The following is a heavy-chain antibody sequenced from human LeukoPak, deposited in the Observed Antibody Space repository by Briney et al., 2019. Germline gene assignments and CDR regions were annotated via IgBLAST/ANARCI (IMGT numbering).Heavy chain of an antibody. D-gene: IGHD3-10*01. V-gene: IGHV1-2*04. CDR1: GYTFTSYY. CDR2: INPNSGGT. J-gene: IGHJ6*02. Sequence: ASVKVSCKASGYTFTSYYMHWVRQAPGQGLEWMGWINPNSGGTNYAQKFQGWVTMTRDTSISTAYMELSRLRSDDTAVYYCARECVTMVRGVIISRYYYGMDVWGQGTTVTVSS. CDR3: ARECVTMVRGVIISRYYYGMDV.